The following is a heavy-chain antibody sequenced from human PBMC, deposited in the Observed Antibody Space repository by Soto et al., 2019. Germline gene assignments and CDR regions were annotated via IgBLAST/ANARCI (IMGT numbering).Heavy chain of an antibody. CDR2: INHSGST. Sequence: SETLSLTCAVYGGSFSGYYWSWIRQPPGKGLEWIGEINHSGSTNYNPSLKSRVTISVDTSKNQFSLKLSSVTAADTAVYYCARGWLPADAILGRYYFDYWGQGTLVTVYS. V-gene: IGHV4-34*01. J-gene: IGHJ4*02. CDR1: GGSFSGYY. D-gene: IGHD2-2*01. CDR3: ARGWLPADAILGRYYFDY.